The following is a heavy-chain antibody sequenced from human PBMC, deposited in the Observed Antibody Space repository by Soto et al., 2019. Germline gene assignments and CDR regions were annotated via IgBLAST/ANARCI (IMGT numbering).Heavy chain of an antibody. CDR3: AREPPGVHYCFDY. Sequence: QVPLVQSGAEVRKPGASVKVSCRTSGYTSASYDINWVRQATGQGLEWMGWVNPKSGHTGYAQKFQGRVTMTRYTSRTTAYMELSSLRSDDTAVYYCAREPPGVHYCFDYWGQRTVVTVSS. CDR1: GYTSASYD. D-gene: IGHD7-27*01. J-gene: IGHJ4*02. V-gene: IGHV1-8*01. CDR2: VNPKSGHT.